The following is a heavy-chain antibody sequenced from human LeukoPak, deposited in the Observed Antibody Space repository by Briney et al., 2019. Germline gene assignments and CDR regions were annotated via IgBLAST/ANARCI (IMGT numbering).Heavy chain of an antibody. D-gene: IGHD2-2*01. CDR2: IYYSGNT. Sequence: PSETLSLTCTVSGGSISSTSYYWGWIRQPPGKGLEWIGSIYYSGNTYYNPSLKSRVTISVDTSKNQFSLKLSSVTAADTAVYYCARDETREYPVGWFDPWGQGTLVTVSS. V-gene: IGHV4-39*07. CDR3: ARDETREYPVGWFDP. J-gene: IGHJ5*02. CDR1: GGSISSTSYY.